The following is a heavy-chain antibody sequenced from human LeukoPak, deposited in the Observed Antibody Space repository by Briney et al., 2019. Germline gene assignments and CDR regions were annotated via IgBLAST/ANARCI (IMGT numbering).Heavy chain of an antibody. J-gene: IGHJ4*02. CDR3: ARGLIAAAGTVSY. D-gene: IGHD6-13*01. CDR2: INPNSGGT. V-gene: IGHV1-2*02. Sequence: ASVKVSCKASGYTFTGYYMHWVRQAPGRGLEWMGWINPNSGGTNYAQKFQGRVTMTRDTSISTAYMELSRLRSDDTAVYYCARGLIAAAGTVSYWGQGTLVTVSS. CDR1: GYTFTGYY.